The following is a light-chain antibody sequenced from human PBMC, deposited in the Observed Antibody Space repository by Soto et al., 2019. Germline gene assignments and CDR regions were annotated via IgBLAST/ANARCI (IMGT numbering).Light chain of an antibody. CDR3: SLYTSDSSYV. CDR1: SSDVGLYDY. J-gene: IGLJ1*01. Sequence: QSALTQPASVSGSPGQSITISCTGTSSDVGLYDYVSWYQQHPGKAPQLMIYAVSNRPSGVSNRFSASKSGNTASLFISGLQAEDEADYYCSLYTSDSSYVFGSGTKVTVL. CDR2: AVS. V-gene: IGLV2-14*01.